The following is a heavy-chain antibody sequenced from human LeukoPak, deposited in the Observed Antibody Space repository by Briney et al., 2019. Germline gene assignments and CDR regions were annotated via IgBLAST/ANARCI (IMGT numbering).Heavy chain of an antibody. Sequence: GGSLRLSCAASGFTFSSYWMSWVRQAPGKGLEWVANIKHDGSEKNYVDSVKGRFTISRDNAKNSLYLQMNSLRAEDTAVYYCARDAPNYSSTWYPSHYWGRGTLVTASS. CDR2: IKHDGSEK. J-gene: IGHJ4*02. D-gene: IGHD6-13*01. CDR3: ARDAPNYSSTWYPSHY. CDR1: GFTFSSYW. V-gene: IGHV3-7*03.